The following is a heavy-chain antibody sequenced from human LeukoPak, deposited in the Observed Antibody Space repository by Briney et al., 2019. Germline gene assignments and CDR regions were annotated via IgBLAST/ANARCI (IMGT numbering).Heavy chain of an antibody. J-gene: IGHJ4*02. D-gene: IGHD5-24*01. CDR3: ARDGYNLFDY. Sequence: GGALRLSCAASGLTFSTSPMNWVRQAPGKGLEWVSTSGTTGDTYYADSVKGRFTISRDNSKNTLYLQMNRLRAEDTAVDYCARDGYNLFDYWGQGTLVTVSS. CDR1: GLTFSTSP. CDR2: TSGTTGDT. V-gene: IGHV3-23*01.